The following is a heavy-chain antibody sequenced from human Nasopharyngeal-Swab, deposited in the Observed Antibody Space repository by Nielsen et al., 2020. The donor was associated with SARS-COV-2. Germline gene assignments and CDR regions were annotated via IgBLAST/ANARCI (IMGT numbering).Heavy chain of an antibody. Sequence: GGSLRLSCAASGFTFNKYNFNWVRQAPGTGLEWVSSISSSSSYIYYADSVKGRSTISRDNAKNSLYLQMNSLRAEDTAVYYCARDGLDYDFWSAYFMDVWGQGTTVTVSS. J-gene: IGHJ6*02. D-gene: IGHD3-3*01. CDR1: GFTFNKYN. V-gene: IGHV3-21*01. CDR3: ARDGLDYDFWSAYFMDV. CDR2: ISSSSSYI.